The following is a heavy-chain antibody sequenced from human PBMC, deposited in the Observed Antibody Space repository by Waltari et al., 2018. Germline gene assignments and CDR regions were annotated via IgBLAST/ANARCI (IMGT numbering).Heavy chain of an antibody. Sequence: QVQLQQSGPGLVKPSQTLSLTCAISGDSVSSNSAAWNWIRQSPSRGLEWLGMTYYRSKWYNDYAVSVKSRITINPDTSKNQFSLQLNSVTPEDTAVYYCARGLLWFGETHYYYYGMDVWGQGTTVTVSS. J-gene: IGHJ6*02. D-gene: IGHD3-10*01. V-gene: IGHV6-1*01. CDR1: GDSVSSNSAA. CDR2: TYYRSKWYN. CDR3: ARGLLWFGETHYYYYGMDV.